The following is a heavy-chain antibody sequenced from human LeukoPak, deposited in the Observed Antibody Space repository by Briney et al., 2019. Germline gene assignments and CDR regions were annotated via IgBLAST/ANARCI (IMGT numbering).Heavy chain of an antibody. CDR2: IYTSGST. CDR1: GGSISSGSYY. D-gene: IGHD6-13*01. CDR3: ARAGYSSSWYAGGYYYCMDV. Sequence: SQTLSLTCTVSGGSISSGSYYWSWIRQPAGKGLEWIGRIYTSGSTNYNPSLKSRVTISVDTSKNQFSLKLSSVTAADTAVYYCARAGYSSSWYAGGYYYCMDVWGKGTTVTISS. V-gene: IGHV4-61*02. J-gene: IGHJ6*03.